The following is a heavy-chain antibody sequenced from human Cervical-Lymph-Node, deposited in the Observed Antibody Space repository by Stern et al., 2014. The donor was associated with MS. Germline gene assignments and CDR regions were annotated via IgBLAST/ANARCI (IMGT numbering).Heavy chain of an antibody. CDR3: ARDPKSDSDDFWSGPNWFDP. J-gene: IGHJ5*02. CDR1: GFTFSDYY. D-gene: IGHD3-3*01. V-gene: IGHV3-11*01. Sequence: VQLVESGGGLVKPGGSLRLSCAASGFTFSDYYMSWIRQAPGKGLEWVSYISSSGSTIYYADSVKGRFTISRDNAKNSLYLQMNSLRAEDTDVYYCARDPKSDSDDFWSGPNWFDPWGQGTLVTVSS. CDR2: ISSSGSTI.